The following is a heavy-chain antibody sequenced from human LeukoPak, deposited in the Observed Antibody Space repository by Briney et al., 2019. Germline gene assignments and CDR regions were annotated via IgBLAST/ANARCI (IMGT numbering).Heavy chain of an antibody. CDR3: ARIGLGRDAYNSFDY. J-gene: IGHJ4*02. CDR2: ISATTIYR. CDR1: GFTFSNYD. V-gene: IGHV3-21*01. Sequence: GRSLTLSCPASGFTFSNYDMTCVRQPPGKGLEWVSSISATTIYRFSAVSVRDRFTISRDNVENSLYLQMNGLRRDDTAVYYCARIGLGRDAYNSFDYWGQGTLVIVSS. D-gene: IGHD5-24*01.